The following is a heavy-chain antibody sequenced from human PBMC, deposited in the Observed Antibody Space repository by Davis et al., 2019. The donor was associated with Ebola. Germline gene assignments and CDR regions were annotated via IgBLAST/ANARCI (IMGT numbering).Heavy chain of an antibody. V-gene: IGHV1-8*01. CDR2: MNPNSGNT. Sequence: ASVKVSCKASGYTFTSYDINWVRQATGQGLEWMGWMNPNSGNTGYAQKFQGRVTMTRNTSISTAYMELSSLRSEDTAVYYCARGEYDYGIVYYYYGMDVWGQGTTVTVSS. CDR1: GYTFTSYD. D-gene: IGHD4-17*01. J-gene: IGHJ6*02. CDR3: ARGEYDYGIVYYYYGMDV.